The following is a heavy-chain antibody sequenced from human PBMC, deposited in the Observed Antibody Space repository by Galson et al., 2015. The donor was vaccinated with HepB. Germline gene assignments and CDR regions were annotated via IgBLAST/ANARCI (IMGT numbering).Heavy chain of an antibody. Sequence: SLRLSCAASGFTFSRFAMNWVRQAPGKGLEWVSYICISSTTIYYAYSVKGRFTISRDNAKNLVFLQMNSLRDEDTALYYCVKNGDIVATMLAYWGEGALLTVSS. CDR1: GFTFSRFA. V-gene: IGHV3-48*02. CDR3: VKNGDIVATMLAY. CDR2: ICISSTTI. J-gene: IGHJ4*02. D-gene: IGHD5-12*01.